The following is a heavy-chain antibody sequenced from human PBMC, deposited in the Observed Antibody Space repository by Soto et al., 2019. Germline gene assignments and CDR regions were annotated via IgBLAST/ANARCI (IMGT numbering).Heavy chain of an antibody. CDR3: SRDWVCDLAY. CDR1: GYTFTRYG. D-gene: IGHD2-21*01. J-gene: IGHJ4*02. Sequence: QVQLVQSGGEVMQPGASVKVYCKTSGYTFTRYGISWVRQAPGQGLGWMGWISGYNGDTKYVKMYQGRVPWTTDTSTNTAYIEVRSLRSDDAAVYYLSRDWVCDLAYCGQGTLVTVSS. CDR2: ISGYNGDT. V-gene: IGHV1-18*01.